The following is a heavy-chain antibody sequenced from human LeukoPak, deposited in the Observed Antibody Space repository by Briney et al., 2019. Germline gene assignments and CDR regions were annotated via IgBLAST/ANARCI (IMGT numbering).Heavy chain of an antibody. CDR2: IKSKADGGTT. V-gene: IGHV3-15*01. Sequence: GSLRLSCAAPGFTFSNTWMSWVRQAPGKGLEWVGRIKSKADGGTTDYTAPVKGRFTMSRDDSKNTLYLQMNSLKTEDTAVYYCTTDDYYYGSGTYCPLGSYWGQGTLVTVSS. D-gene: IGHD3-10*01. J-gene: IGHJ4*02. CDR3: TTDDYYYGSGTYCPLGSY. CDR1: GFTFSNTW.